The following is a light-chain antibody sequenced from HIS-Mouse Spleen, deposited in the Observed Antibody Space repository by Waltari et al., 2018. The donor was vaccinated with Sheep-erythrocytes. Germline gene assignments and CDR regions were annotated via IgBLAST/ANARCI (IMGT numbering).Light chain of an antibody. J-gene: IGLJ2*01. V-gene: IGLV3-1*01. CDR2: QDS. CDR1: KLGDKY. Sequence: SYELTQPPSVSVSPGQTASITCSGDKLGDKYACWYQQKPGQSPVLVIYQDSKRPSGNTGRFSGSNSGNTATLTISGTQAMDEADYYCQAWDSSTAWNVVFGGGTKLTVL. CDR3: QAWDSSTAWNVV.